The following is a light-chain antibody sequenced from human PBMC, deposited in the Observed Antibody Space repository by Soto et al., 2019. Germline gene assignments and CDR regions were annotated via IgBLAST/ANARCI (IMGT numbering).Light chain of an antibody. CDR2: GAS. V-gene: IGKV3-20*01. CDR1: RSVSSY. Sequence: EIVLTQSPATLSLSPGERATLSCRASRSVSSYLAWYQQKPGQAPRLLIYGASSRATGIPDRFSGSGSGTDFTLTISRLEPEDSAMYYCQQYVISVTFGQGTRLEIK. J-gene: IGKJ5*01. CDR3: QQYVISVT.